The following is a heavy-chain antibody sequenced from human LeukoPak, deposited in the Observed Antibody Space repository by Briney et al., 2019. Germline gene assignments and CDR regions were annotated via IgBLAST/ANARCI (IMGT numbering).Heavy chain of an antibody. CDR2: IYPGDSDT. CDR1: GYTFATYW. Sequence: GESLKISCKGSGYTFATYWIAWVRLMPGKGLECMGIIYPGDSDTRYSPSFKGQVTISADKSVSTAYLQWSSLKASDTAMYYCARTIAAAGNTFDYWGQGTLVTVSS. D-gene: IGHD6-13*01. J-gene: IGHJ4*02. V-gene: IGHV5-51*01. CDR3: ARTIAAAGNTFDY.